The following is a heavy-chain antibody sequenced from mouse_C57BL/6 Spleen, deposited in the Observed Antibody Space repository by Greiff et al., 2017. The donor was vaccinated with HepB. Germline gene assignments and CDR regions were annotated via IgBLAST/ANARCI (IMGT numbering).Heavy chain of an antibody. Sequence: VQLQQPGAELVKPGASVKLSCKASGYTFTSYWMHWVKQRPGQGLEWIGMIHPNSGSTNYNEKFKSKATLTVDKSSSTAYMQLSSLTSEDSAVYYCANYGSSLPVLYFDVWGTGTTVTVSS. D-gene: IGHD1-1*01. CDR2: IHPNSGST. CDR3: ANYGSSLPVLYFDV. J-gene: IGHJ1*03. V-gene: IGHV1-64*01. CDR1: GYTFTSYW.